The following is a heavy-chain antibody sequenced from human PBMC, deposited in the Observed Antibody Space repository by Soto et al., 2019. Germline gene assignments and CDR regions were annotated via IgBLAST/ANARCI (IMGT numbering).Heavy chain of an antibody. V-gene: IGHV4-34*01. CDR3: ARAATIAAAGTKRLNFDY. CDR1: GGSFSGYY. D-gene: IGHD6-13*01. J-gene: IGHJ4*02. CDR2: INHSGST. Sequence: QVQLQQWGAGLLKPSETLSLTCAVYGGSFSGYYWSWIRQPPGKGLEWIGEINHSGSTNYNPSLKSRVTMSVDTSKNQFSLKLSSVTAADTAVYYCARAATIAAAGTKRLNFDYWGQGTLVTVSS.